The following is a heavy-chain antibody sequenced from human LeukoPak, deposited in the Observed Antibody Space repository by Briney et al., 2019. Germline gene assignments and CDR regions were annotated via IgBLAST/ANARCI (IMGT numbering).Heavy chain of an antibody. CDR3: AKSVRRPYHVTSYGMDV. D-gene: IGHD2-21*02. Sequence: GRSLRLSCAASGFTFSSYAMHWVRQAPGKGLEWVAVISYDGSNKYYADSVKGRFTISRDNSKNTLYLQMNSLRAEDTAVYYCAKSVRRPYHVTSYGMDVWGQGTTVTVSS. V-gene: IGHV3-30-3*02. J-gene: IGHJ6*02. CDR1: GFTFSSYA. CDR2: ISYDGSNK.